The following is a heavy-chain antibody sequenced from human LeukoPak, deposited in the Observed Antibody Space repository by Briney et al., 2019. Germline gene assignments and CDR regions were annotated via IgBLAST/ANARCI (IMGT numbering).Heavy chain of an antibody. V-gene: IGHV3-23*01. CDR3: ARLVGAINSENADY. CDR1: GFTYSNYG. Sequence: GGSLRLSCAASGFTYSNYGMSGVRQAPGKGPEGGSTIVGGSASNTYYPDSVKGRFTISRDNSKNTLFLQMNSLRAEDTAVYYCARLVGAINSENADYWGQGTLVTVSS. CDR2: IVGGSASNT. J-gene: IGHJ4*02. D-gene: IGHD1-26*01.